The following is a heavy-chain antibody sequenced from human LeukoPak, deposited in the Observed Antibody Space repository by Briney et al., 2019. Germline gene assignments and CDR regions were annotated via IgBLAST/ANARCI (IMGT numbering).Heavy chain of an antibody. J-gene: IGHJ3*02. CDR2: ISSSSSYI. Sequence: NPGGSLRLSCAASGFTFSSYSMNWVRQAPGKGLEWVSSISSSSSYIYYADSVKGRFTISRDNAKNSLYLQMNSLRAEDTAVYYCARVEDYVWGTPADAFDIWGQGTMVTVSS. CDR3: ARVEDYVWGTPADAFDI. D-gene: IGHD3-16*01. V-gene: IGHV3-21*01. CDR1: GFTFSSYS.